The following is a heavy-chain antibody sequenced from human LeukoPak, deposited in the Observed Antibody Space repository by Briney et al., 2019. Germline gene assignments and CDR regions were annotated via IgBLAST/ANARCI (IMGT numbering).Heavy chain of an antibody. V-gene: IGHV3-23*01. CDR1: GFTFSSYA. D-gene: IGHD6-13*01. J-gene: IGHJ4*02. CDR3: GKDRAAADTYGYFDS. Sequence: GGSLRLSCVASGFTFSSYAMSWVCQAPGKGLEWVSLIIGSGGSTYYAASVKGRFTISRDNSKNTLYLQMNSLRVEDTAVYYCGKDRAAADTYGYFDSGGQGNLATVS. CDR2: IIGSGGST.